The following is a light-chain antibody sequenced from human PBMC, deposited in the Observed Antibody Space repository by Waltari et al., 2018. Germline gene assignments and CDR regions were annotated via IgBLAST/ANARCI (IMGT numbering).Light chain of an antibody. CDR1: SSDVGSYNL. CDR2: EGS. Sequence: QSALTQPASVSGSPGQSITISCTGTSSDVGSYNLVSWYQQHPGKAPELMIYEGSNRPAGISHRFSGSKSGNTASLTISGLQAEDEADYYCCSYAVGASYVFGTGTKVTVL. V-gene: IGLV2-23*01. CDR3: CSYAVGASYV. J-gene: IGLJ1*01.